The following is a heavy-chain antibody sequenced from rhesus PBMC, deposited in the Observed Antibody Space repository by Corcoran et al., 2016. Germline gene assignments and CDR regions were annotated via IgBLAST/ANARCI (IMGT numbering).Heavy chain of an antibody. D-gene: IGHD2-21*01. V-gene: IGHV4-73*01. CDR2: IVGDTGDT. J-gene: IGHJ4*01. CDR1: GASLSGHYY. Sequence: QVRLQQWGEGQVRPSDTLSLTCAVYGASLSGHYYSTWLRQSPGRGLEWIGYIVGDTGDTKYKPSLKNRVTISTDTSKNQFSLKLRSVSAADTALYYCARGRDYWGRGTLVTVSS. CDR3: ARGRDY.